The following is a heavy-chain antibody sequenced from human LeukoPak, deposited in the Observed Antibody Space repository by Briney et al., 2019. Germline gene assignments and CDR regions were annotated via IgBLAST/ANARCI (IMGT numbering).Heavy chain of an antibody. V-gene: IGHV1-8*01. Sequence: ASVKVSCKASGYTFTSYDINWVRQATGQGLEWMGWMNPNSGNTGYAQKFQGRVTMTRNTSISTAYMELSSLRSEDTAVYYCARAEMATKKRQDTYYYYYYMDVWGKGTTVTVSS. D-gene: IGHD5-24*01. CDR2: MNPNSGNT. CDR1: GYTFTSYD. CDR3: ARAEMATKKRQDTYYYYYYMDV. J-gene: IGHJ6*03.